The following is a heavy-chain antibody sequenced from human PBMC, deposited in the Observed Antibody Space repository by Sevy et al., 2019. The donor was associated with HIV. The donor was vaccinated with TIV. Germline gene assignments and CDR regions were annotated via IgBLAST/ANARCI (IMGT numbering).Heavy chain of an antibody. CDR2: ISSSSSTI. J-gene: IGHJ4*02. CDR1: GFSFTSYS. V-gene: IGHV3-48*01. CDR3: ARDQPRNSGFDY. Sequence: GGSLILSCAASGFSFTSYSMNWVRHAPGKGLEWVSYISSSSSTIYYADSVKGRFTISRDNAKNSLFLQMNSLRAEDTAVYYCARDQPRNSGFDYWGQGTLVTVSS. D-gene: IGHD1-26*01.